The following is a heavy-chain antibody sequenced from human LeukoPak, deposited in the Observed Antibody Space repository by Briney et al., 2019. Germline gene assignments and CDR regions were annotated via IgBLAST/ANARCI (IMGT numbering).Heavy chain of an antibody. CDR2: IYYSGST. CDR1: GGSIRSRSYY. Sequence: SETLSLTCTVSGGSIRSRSYYWGWIRQPPGKGLEWIGSIYYSGSTYYNPSLKSRVTISVDRSKNQFSLKLSSVTAADTAVYYCARGLAAAGQLPDYWGQGTLVTVSS. D-gene: IGHD6-13*01. J-gene: IGHJ4*02. V-gene: IGHV4-39*07. CDR3: ARGLAAAGQLPDY.